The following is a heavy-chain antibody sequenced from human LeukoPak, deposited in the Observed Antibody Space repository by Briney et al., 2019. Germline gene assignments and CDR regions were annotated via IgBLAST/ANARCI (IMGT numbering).Heavy chain of an antibody. CDR3: ATGTKYYDFWSGYYRFRTDGRGYYYMDV. D-gene: IGHD3-3*01. CDR1: GYTLTELS. CDR2: FDPEDGET. V-gene: IGHV1-24*01. Sequence: ASVKVSCKVSGYTLTELSMHWVRQAPGKGLEWMGGFDPEDGETIYAQKFQGRVTMTEDTSTGTAYMELSSLRSEDTAVYYCATGTKYYDFWSGYYRFRTDGRGYYYMDVWGKGTTVTVSS. J-gene: IGHJ6*03.